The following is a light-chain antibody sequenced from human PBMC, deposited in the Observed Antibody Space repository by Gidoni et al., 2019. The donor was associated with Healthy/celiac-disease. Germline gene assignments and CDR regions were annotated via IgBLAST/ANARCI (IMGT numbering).Light chain of an antibody. J-gene: IGKJ1*01. CDR3: QQSYSTLPWT. Sequence: DIQMTQSPSSLSASVGDRVTITCRASQSISSYLNWYQQKPGKAPTLLIYSASSLQSGVPSRFSGSGSGTDFTLPISSLQPEDFATYYCQQSYSTLPWTFGQGTKVEI. CDR1: QSISSY. CDR2: SAS. V-gene: IGKV1-39*01.